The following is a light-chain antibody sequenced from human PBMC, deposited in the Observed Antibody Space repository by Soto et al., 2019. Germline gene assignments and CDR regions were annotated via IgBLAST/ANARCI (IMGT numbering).Light chain of an antibody. CDR1: QSVSSSD. J-gene: IGKJ3*01. CDR3: QQYGSSPIT. V-gene: IGKV3-20*01. Sequence: EIVLTQSPGTLSLSPGERATLSCRASQSVSSSDLAWYQQKPGQAPRLLIYGASTRATGIPDRFSGSGSGTDFTLTISRLEPEDFAVYYCQQYGSSPITFGPGTNVDTK. CDR2: GAS.